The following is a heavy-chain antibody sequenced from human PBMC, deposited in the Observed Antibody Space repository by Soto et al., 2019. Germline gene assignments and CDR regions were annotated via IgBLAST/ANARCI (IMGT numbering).Heavy chain of an antibody. CDR2: IIPILGIA. CDR3: ARDENCYGSGSPYYYYMDV. J-gene: IGHJ6*03. CDR1: GGTFSSYT. Sequence: QVQLVQSGAEVKKPGSSVKVSCKASGGTFSSYTISWVRQAPGQGLEWMGRIIPILGIANYAQKFQGRVSITADQSTSTAYMELSRLRSEDTAVYYCARDENCYGSGSPYYYYMDVWGKGTTVTVSS. V-gene: IGHV1-69*08. D-gene: IGHD3-10*01.